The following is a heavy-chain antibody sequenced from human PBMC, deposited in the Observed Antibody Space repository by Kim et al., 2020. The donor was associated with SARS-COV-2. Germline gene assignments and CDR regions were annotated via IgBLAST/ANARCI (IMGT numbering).Heavy chain of an antibody. V-gene: IGHV4-4*02. J-gene: IGHJ4*02. D-gene: IGHD3-22*01. CDR2: IYHSGST. CDR1: GGSISSSNW. CDR3: ARASDYDSSGYSYYFDY. Sequence: SETLSLTCAVSGGSISSSNWWSWVRQPPGKGLEWIGEIYHSGSTNYNPSLKSRVTISVDKSKNQFSLKLSSVTAADTAVYYCARASDYDSSGYSYYFDYWGQGTLVTVSS.